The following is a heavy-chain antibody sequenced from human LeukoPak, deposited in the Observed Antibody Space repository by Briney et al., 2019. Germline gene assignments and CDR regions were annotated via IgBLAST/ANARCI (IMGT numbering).Heavy chain of an antibody. D-gene: IGHD3-22*01. J-gene: IGHJ5*02. CDR1: GFTFSTFP. Sequence: PGRSLRLSCAASGFTFSTFPMYWVRQAPGKGLAWVALISFYGSSKYYADSVKGRFTISRDNSKNTLYLQMNSLRAEDTAVYSCARDYYNSSGYYYPFDPWGRGTLVTVSS. CDR3: ARDYYNSSGYYYPFDP. CDR2: ISFYGSSK. V-gene: IGHV3-30-3*01.